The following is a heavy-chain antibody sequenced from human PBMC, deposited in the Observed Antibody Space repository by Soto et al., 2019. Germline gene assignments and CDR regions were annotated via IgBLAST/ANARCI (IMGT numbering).Heavy chain of an antibody. J-gene: IGHJ4*02. CDR3: AKAVTAFYYYGSGSEFDY. V-gene: IGHV3-23*01. CDR1: GFTFSSYA. D-gene: IGHD3-10*01. Sequence: EVRLLESGGGLVQPGGSLRLSCAGSGFTFSSYAMSWVRQAPGKGLKWVSSISGSGGSTYYADSVKGRFTISRDNSKNTLYLHMNSLRAEDTAVYYCAKAVTAFYYYGSGSEFDYWGQGTLVTVSS. CDR2: ISGSGGST.